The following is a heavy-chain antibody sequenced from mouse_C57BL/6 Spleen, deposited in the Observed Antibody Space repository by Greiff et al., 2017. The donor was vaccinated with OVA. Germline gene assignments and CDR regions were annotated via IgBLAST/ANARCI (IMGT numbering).Heavy chain of an antibody. Sequence: VQLQQSGAELVKPGASVKLSCTASGFNFTDYYMHWVKQRPEQGLEWIGRIDPEDGDTKYAPKFQGKATITADTSSNTAYLQLSSLTSEDTAVYYCARAYGHWYFDVWGTGTTVTVSS. V-gene: IGHV14-2*01. D-gene: IGHD1-1*02. J-gene: IGHJ1*03. CDR1: GFNFTDYY. CDR3: ARAYGHWYFDV. CDR2: IDPEDGDT.